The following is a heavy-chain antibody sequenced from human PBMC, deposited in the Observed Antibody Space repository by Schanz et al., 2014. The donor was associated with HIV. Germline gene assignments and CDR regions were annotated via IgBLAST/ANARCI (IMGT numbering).Heavy chain of an antibody. CDR1: GFTFDDYA. J-gene: IGHJ4*02. CDR2: ISWNSGSI. Sequence: EVQLMESGGGLVQPGRSLRLSCAASGFTFDDYAMHWVRQAPGKGLEWVSGISWNSGSIGYADSVKGRFTISRDNSKNTLYLKMDSLRAEDTALYFCAKSTWVDNCGQGTLVTVSS. D-gene: IGHD2-2*01. CDR3: AKSTWVDN. V-gene: IGHV3-9*01.